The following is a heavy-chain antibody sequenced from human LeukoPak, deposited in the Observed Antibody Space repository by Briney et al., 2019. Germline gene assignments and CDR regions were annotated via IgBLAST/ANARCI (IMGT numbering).Heavy chain of an antibody. CDR2: IWYDGSNN. CDR3: VRERVLNHYYFDY. J-gene: IGHJ4*02. D-gene: IGHD1-14*01. V-gene: IGHV3-33*01. CDR1: GFIFSDYG. Sequence: GGPLRLSCAASGFIFSDYGMRWVRQSQGKGLEGVAVIWYDGSNNFYADSVKGRFTISRDNSRNTLSLQMNSLSAEDTAVYYCVRERVLNHYYFDYWGQGTLVTVSS.